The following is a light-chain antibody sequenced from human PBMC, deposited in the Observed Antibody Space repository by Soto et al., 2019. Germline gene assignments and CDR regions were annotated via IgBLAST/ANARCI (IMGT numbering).Light chain of an antibody. Sequence: EIVLTQSPGTLSLSPGERATLSCRSSQSVSSSYSAWYQQKPGQAPRLLIYDVSSRATGIPDRFSGSESGTDFTLTISRLEPEDFAVYYCQQYGSSPTFGQGTKVEIK. CDR1: QSVSSSY. CDR3: QQYGSSPT. CDR2: DVS. V-gene: IGKV3-20*01. J-gene: IGKJ1*01.